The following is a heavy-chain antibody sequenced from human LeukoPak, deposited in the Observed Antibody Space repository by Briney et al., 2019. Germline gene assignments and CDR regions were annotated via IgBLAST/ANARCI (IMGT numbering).Heavy chain of an antibody. D-gene: IGHD3-3*01. CDR2: INPSGGST. J-gene: IGHJ4*02. Sequence: ASVTVSCKASGYTFTSYYMHWVRQAPGQGIEWMGIINPSGGSTSYAQKFQGRVTITRDMSTSTVYMELSSLRSEDTAVYYCAKCGGFWSGPYPPDYWGQGTLVTVSS. CDR3: AKCGGFWSGPYPPDY. V-gene: IGHV1-46*01. CDR1: GYTFTSYY.